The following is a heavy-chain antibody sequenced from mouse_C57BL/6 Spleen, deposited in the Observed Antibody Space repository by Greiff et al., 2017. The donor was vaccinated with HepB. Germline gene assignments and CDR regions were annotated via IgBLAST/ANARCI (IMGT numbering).Heavy chain of an antibody. CDR3: AREGAY. CDR1: GYSITSGYY. Sequence: ESGPGLVKPSQSLSLTCSVTGYSITSGYYWNWIRQFPGNKLEWMGYISYDGSNNYNPSLKNRISITRDTSKNQFFLKLNSVTTEVTATYYCAREGAYWGQGTLVTVSA. CDR2: ISYDGSN. J-gene: IGHJ3*01. V-gene: IGHV3-6*01.